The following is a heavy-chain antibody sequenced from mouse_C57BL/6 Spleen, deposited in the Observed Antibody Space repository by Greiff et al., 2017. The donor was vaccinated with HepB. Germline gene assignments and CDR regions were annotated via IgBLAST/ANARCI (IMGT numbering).Heavy chain of an antibody. CDR1: GYAFSSSW. CDR2: IYPGDGDT. Sequence: VQLVESGPELVKPGASVKISCKASGYAFSSSWMNWVKQRPGKGLEWIGRIYPGDGDTNYNGKFKGKATLTADKSSSTAYMQLSSLTSEDSAVYFCARGGLNYAMDYWGQGTSVTVSS. V-gene: IGHV1-82*01. J-gene: IGHJ4*01. CDR3: ARGGLNYAMDY.